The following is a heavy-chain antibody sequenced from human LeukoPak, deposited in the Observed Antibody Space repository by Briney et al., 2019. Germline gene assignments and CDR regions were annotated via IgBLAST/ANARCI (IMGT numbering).Heavy chain of an antibody. CDR2: IYYSGST. Sequence: SQTLSLTCTVSGGSISSGDYYWSWIRQPPGKGLEWIGYIYYSGSTYYNPSLKSRVTISVDTSKNQFSLKLSSVTAADTAVYCCARDLLNEGNHLDYWGQGTLVTVSS. V-gene: IGHV4-30-4*01. CDR1: GGSISSGDYY. D-gene: IGHD4-23*01. J-gene: IGHJ4*02. CDR3: ARDLLNEGNHLDY.